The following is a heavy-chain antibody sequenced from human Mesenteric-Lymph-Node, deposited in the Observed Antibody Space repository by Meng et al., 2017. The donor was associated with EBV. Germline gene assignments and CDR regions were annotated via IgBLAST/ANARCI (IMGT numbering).Heavy chain of an antibody. CDR2: ISDSGDS. J-gene: IGHJ5*02. CDR1: GVAISTYF. Sequence: GRLQESGPGVVNPAETLSLTCPVSGVAISTYFWCWIRQSPGKGLEWIGHISDSGDSNYNPSLKGRVTISVDRSKNQFSLRLTSLTAADTAVYYCARVWGYYYESSGYGWFGPWGQGTLVTVSS. D-gene: IGHD3-22*01. V-gene: IGHV4-59*01. CDR3: ARVWGYYYESSGYGWFGP.